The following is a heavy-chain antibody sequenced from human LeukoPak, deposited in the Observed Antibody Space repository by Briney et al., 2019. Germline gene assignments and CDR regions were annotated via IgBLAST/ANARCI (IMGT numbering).Heavy chain of an antibody. CDR1: GGSISSSSYY. V-gene: IGHV4-39*01. CDR2: IYYSGST. Sequence: SETLSLTCTVSGGSISSSSYYWGWIRQPPGKGLEWIGSIYYSGSTYYNPSLKSRVTISVDTSKNQFSLKLSSVTAADTAVYYCARRLNYYGSGTLNPFDPWGQGTLVTVSS. D-gene: IGHD3-10*01. CDR3: ARRLNYYGSGTLNPFDP. J-gene: IGHJ5*02.